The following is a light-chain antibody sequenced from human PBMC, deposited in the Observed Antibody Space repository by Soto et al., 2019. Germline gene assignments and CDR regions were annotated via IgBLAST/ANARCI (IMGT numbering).Light chain of an antibody. V-gene: IGLV2-8*01. J-gene: IGLJ1*01. CDR2: EVN. Sequence: QSALTQPASVSGSPGQSITISCTGSSSDVGGYNHVSWYQQHPGKAPKLMIYEVNKRPSGVPDRFSGSKSGNTASLTVSGLQAEDEADYYCSSYAGSSNVFGTGTKLTVL. CDR1: SSDVGGYNH. CDR3: SSYAGSSNV.